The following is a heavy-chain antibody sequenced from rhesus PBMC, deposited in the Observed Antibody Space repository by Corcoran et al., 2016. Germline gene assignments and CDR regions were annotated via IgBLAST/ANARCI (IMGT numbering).Heavy chain of an antibody. J-gene: IGHJ3*01. V-gene: IGHV4-122*02. D-gene: IGHD2-33*01. CDR2: ISYSGST. CDR1: GGPINSSHYY. CDR3: ARHEWPDDAFDF. Sequence: QVQLQESGPGLVKPSETLSLTCAVPGGPINSSHYYWSWIRPAPGKGLGWIGYISYSGSTSYNPFFKSRVTISRDTSKNQFSLKLSSVTAADTAVYYCARHEWPDDAFDFWGQGLRVTVSS.